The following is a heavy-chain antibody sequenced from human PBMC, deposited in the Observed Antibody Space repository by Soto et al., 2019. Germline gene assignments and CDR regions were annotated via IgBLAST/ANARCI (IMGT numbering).Heavy chain of an antibody. CDR1: GFTFSSYA. Sequence: PGGSLRLSCAASGFTFSSYAMHWVRQAPGKGLEWVAVISYDGSNKYYADSVKGRFTISRDNSKNTLYLQMNSLRAEDTAVYYCASVGRTHITKYYFDYWGQGTLVTVSS. J-gene: IGHJ4*02. V-gene: IGHV3-30-3*01. CDR2: ISYDGSNK. CDR3: ASVGRTHITKYYFDY. D-gene: IGHD1-20*01.